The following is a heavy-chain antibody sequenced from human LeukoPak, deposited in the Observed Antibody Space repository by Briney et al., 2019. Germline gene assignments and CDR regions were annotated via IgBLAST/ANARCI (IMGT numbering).Heavy chain of an antibody. CDR1: GFTFSDYY. CDR3: AGGYSYGYSVYYYYYYGMDV. CDR2: ISSSGSTI. J-gene: IGHJ6*02. Sequence: PGGSLRLSCAASGFTFSDYYMSWIRQAPGKGLEWVSYISSSGSTIYYADSVKGRFTISRDNAKNSLYLQMSSLRAEDTAVYYCAGGYSYGYSVYYYYYYGMDVWGQGTTVTVSS. D-gene: IGHD5-18*01. V-gene: IGHV3-11*04.